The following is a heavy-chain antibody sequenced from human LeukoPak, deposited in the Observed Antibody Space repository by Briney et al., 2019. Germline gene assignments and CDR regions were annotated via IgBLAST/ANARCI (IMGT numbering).Heavy chain of an antibody. CDR3: ARDWVVRGVIVY. Sequence: SVKVPCKASGGTFISYAISWVRQAPGQGLEWMGGIIPIFGTANYAQKFQGRVTITADESTSTAYMELSSLRSEDTAVYYCARDWVVRGVIVYWGQGTLVTVSS. V-gene: IGHV1-69*13. J-gene: IGHJ4*02. D-gene: IGHD3-10*01. CDR2: IIPIFGTA. CDR1: GGTFISYA.